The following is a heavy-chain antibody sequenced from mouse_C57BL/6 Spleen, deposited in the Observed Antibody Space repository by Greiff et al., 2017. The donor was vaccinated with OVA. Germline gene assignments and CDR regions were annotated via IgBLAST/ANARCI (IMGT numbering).Heavy chain of an antibody. CDR2: IHPNSGST. D-gene: IGHD2-14*01. CDR1: GYTFTSYW. CDR3: ASEVRQRDYYAMDY. V-gene: IGHV1-64*01. Sequence: VQLQQPGAELVKPGASVKLSCKASGYTFTSYWMHWVKQRPGQGLEWIGMIHPNSGSTNYNAKFKSKATLTVDKSSSTAYMQLSSLTSEDSAVYYSASEVRQRDYYAMDYWGQGTSVTVSS. J-gene: IGHJ4*01.